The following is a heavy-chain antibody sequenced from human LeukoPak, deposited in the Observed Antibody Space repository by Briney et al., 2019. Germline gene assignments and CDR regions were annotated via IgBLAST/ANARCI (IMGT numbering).Heavy chain of an antibody. V-gene: IGHV1-46*01. CDR2: INPSGGST. CDR1: GYTFTSYY. CDR3: ARDEGTTVTTIDY. J-gene: IGHJ4*02. Sequence: ASMKVSCKASGYTFTSYYMHWVRQAPGQGLEWMGIINPSGGSTSYAQKFQGRVTMTRDTSTSTAYMELSSLRSEDTAVYYCARDEGTTVTTIDYWGQGTLVTVSS. D-gene: IGHD4-17*01.